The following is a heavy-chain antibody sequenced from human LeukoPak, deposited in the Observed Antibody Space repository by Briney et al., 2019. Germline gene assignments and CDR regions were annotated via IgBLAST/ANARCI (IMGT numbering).Heavy chain of an antibody. J-gene: IGHJ3*02. CDR3: ARDHPLWSMCGFRDAFDI. D-gene: IGHD3-16*01. CDR1: GYTFTSYG. CDR2: ISAYNGNT. V-gene: IGHV1-18*01. Sequence: ALVKVSCKASGYTFTSYGISWVRQAPGQGLEWMGWISAYNGNTNYAQKLQGRVTMTTDTSTSTAYMELRSLRSDDTAVYYCARDHPLWSMCGFRDAFDIWGQGTMVTVSS.